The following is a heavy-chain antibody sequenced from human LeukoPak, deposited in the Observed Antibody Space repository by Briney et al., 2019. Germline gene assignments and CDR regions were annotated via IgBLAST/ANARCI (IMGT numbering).Heavy chain of an antibody. CDR1: GFTFSSYS. CDR3: ARDRFEGYYYDSRGYYSFSDY. D-gene: IGHD3-22*01. J-gene: IGHJ4*02. Sequence: GGSLRLSCAASGFTFSSYSMNWVRQAPGKGLEWVSSISSSSSYIYYADSVKGRFTISRDNAKNSLYLQMNSLRAEDTAVYYCARDRFEGYYYDSRGYYSFSDYWGQGTLVTVSS. CDR2: ISSSSSYI. V-gene: IGHV3-21*01.